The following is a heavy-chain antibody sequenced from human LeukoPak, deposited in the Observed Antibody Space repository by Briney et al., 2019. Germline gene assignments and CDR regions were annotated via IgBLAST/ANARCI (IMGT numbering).Heavy chain of an antibody. D-gene: IGHD1-1*01. J-gene: IGHJ4*02. CDR3: AKGHSEDGTGFDC. CDR2: MSGGGDRT. V-gene: IGHV3-23*01. Sequence: GGSLRLSCAASGLTFSSYAMSWVRQAPGKGLEWVSAMSGGGDRTYYADCVHGRFTIFTNNSKNTLSEQMNSLRAEDTAVYYCAKGHSEDGTGFDCWGQGTLVTVSS. CDR1: GLTFSSYA.